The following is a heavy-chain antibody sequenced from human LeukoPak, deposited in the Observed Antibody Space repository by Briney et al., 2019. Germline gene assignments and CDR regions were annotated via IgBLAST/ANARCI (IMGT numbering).Heavy chain of an antibody. V-gene: IGHV4-59*08. Sequence: LETLSLTCTVSGGSISSYYWSWIRQPPGKGLEWIGYIYYTGSTNYNPSLKSRVTISVDTSKNQFSLQLSSVAAADTAVYYCARHSEPADYYYAMDVWGQGTTVTVSS. CDR2: IYYTGST. J-gene: IGHJ6*02. CDR3: ARHSEPADYYYAMDV. CDR1: GGSISSYY.